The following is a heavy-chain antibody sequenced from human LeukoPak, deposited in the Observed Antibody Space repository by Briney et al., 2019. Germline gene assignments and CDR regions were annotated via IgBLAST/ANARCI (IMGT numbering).Heavy chain of an antibody. CDR1: GGSISSSNYY. J-gene: IGHJ4*02. Sequence: SETLSLTCTVSGGSISSSNYYWGWIRQPPGKGLEWIGTIYYRGSAYYNPSLKSRVTISVDTSKNQFSLRLSSVTAADTAVYYCVREAYKNYFDYWGQGTLVTVSS. CDR3: VREAYKNYFDY. D-gene: IGHD5-24*01. CDR2: IYYRGSA. V-gene: IGHV4-39*02.